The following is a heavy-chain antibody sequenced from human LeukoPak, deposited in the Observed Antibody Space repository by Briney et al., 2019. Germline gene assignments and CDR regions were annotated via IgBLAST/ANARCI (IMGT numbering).Heavy chain of an antibody. CDR1: GHTFSNPL. Sequence: GGSLRLSCAASGHTFSNPLMSSVRQAPGKGLEWVGRIKSKIDGGTTDYPAPVKGRFTISRDDSKNTLYLQMNSLKTEDTDLYYCTRGYSSGWYCIDYWGQGTLVTVSS. J-gene: IGHJ4*02. CDR3: TRGYSSGWYCIDY. D-gene: IGHD6-19*01. V-gene: IGHV3-15*01. CDR2: IKSKIDGGTT.